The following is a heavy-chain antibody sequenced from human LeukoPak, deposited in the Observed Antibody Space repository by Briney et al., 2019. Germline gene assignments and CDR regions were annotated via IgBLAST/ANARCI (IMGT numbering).Heavy chain of an antibody. CDR2: IYFSGST. V-gene: IGHV4-39*01. J-gene: IGHJ4*02. D-gene: IGHD4-23*01. CDR1: GGSISTSNYY. CDR3: ASDYGADSGY. Sequence: PETLSLTCTVSGGSISTSNYYWAWIRQPPGKGLEWIGSIYFSGSTYYNPSLKSRVSMSVDTSNNQFSLKVTSVTAADTAVYYCASDYGADSGYWGQGTLVTVSS.